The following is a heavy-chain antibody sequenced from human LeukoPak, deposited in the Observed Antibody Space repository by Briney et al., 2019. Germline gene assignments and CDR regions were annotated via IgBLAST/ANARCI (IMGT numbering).Heavy chain of an antibody. CDR3: ARLTGTSSPGVDY. D-gene: IGHD1-14*01. J-gene: IGHJ4*02. CDR1: GFTFSSYS. CDR2: IDADGSAT. V-gene: IGHV3-74*01. Sequence: GGSLRLSCAASGFTFSSYSMHWVRQAPGKGLVWVSGIDADGSATVYADSVKGRSTISRDNAKNTVFLQMNSLTAEDTAVYFCARLTGTSSPGVDYWGQGTLVTVSS.